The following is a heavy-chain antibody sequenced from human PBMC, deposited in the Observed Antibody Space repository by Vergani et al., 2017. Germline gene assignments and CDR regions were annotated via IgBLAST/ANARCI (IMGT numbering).Heavy chain of an antibody. Sequence: QVQLVQSGAEVKKPGYSVKVSCKASGGTFSSYAISWVRQAPGQGLEWMGIINPSGGSTSYAQKFQGRVTMTRDTSTSTVYMELSSLRSEDTAVYYCARGIGHYYYYGMDVWGQGTTVTVSS. V-gene: IGHV1-46*01. CDR2: INPSGGST. CDR1: GGTFSSYA. CDR3: ARGIGHYYYYGMDV. J-gene: IGHJ6*02.